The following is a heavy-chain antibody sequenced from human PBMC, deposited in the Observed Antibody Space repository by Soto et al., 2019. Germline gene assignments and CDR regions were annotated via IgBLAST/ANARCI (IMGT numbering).Heavy chain of an antibody. CDR2: IIPILGIA. CDR3: ARDVGGYSYYVQEDY. D-gene: IGHD5-12*01. V-gene: IGHV1-69*08. CDR1: GGTFSSYT. Sequence: QVQLVQSGAEVKKPGSSVKVSCKASGGTFSSYTICWVRQAPGQGLEWMGRIIPILGIANYAQKFQGRVTITADKSTSTAYMELSSLRSEDTAVYYCARDVGGYSYYVQEDYWGQGTLFTVSS. J-gene: IGHJ4*02.